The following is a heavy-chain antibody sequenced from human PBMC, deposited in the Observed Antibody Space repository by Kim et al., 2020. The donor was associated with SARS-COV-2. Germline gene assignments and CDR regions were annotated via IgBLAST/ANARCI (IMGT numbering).Heavy chain of an antibody. CDR1: GFTFSSYG. Sequence: GGSLRLSCAASGFTFSSYGMHWVRQAPGKGLEWVAVISYDGSNKYYADSVKGRFTISRDNSKKTLYLQMNSLRAEDTAVYYCASLVVVPAWGAFDIWGQGTMVTGSS. J-gene: IGHJ3*02. D-gene: IGHD2-2*01. CDR3: ASLVVVPAWGAFDI. V-gene: IGHV3-30*03. CDR2: ISYDGSNK.